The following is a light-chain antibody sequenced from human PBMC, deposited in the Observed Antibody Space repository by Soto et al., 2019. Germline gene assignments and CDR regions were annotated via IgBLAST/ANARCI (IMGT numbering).Light chain of an antibody. J-gene: IGKJ4*01. Sequence: DIQMTQSPSSLSASVGDRVTITCQASQDISNYLNGYQQKPGKAPKLLIYDASNLETGVPSRFSGSGSRTDFTFTISSLQPEDIATYYCQQYDNLPPLTFGGGTKVEIK. CDR2: DAS. CDR3: QQYDNLPPLT. CDR1: QDISNY. V-gene: IGKV1-33*01.